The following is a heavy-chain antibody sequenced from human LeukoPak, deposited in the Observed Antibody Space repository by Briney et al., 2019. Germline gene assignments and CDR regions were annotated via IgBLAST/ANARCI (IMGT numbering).Heavy chain of an antibody. CDR3: ARDSTSGSGWPLFDY. CDR1: GYTLTELS. J-gene: IGHJ4*02. CDR2: FDPEDGET. D-gene: IGHD6-19*01. V-gene: IGHV1-24*01. Sequence: ASVKVSCKVSGYTLTELSMHWVRQAPGKGLEWIGGFDPEDGETIYAQKFQGRVTMTEDTSTDTAYMELSSLRSEDTAVYYCARDSTSGSGWPLFDYWGQGTLVTVPS.